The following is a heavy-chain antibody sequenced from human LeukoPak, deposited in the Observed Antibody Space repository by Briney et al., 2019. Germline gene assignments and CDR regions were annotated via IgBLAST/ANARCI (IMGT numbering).Heavy chain of an antibody. Sequence: AGGSLRLSCAASGFTFSSYAMSWVRQAPGKGLEWVSAISGSGGSTYYADSVKGRFTISRDNSKNTLYLQMNSLRAEDTAVYYCARLLPLSYSSGWSDIWGQGTMVTVSS. CDR3: ARLLPLSYSSGWSDI. V-gene: IGHV3-23*01. J-gene: IGHJ3*02. CDR2: ISGSGGST. CDR1: GFTFSSYA. D-gene: IGHD6-19*01.